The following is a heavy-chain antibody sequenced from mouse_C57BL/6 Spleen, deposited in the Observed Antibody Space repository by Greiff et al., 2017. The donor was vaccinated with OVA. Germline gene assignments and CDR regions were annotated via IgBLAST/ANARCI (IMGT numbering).Heavy chain of an antibody. CDR1: GYTFTSYG. D-gene: IGHD2-5*01. J-gene: IGHJ4*01. V-gene: IGHV1-81*01. Sequence: VQLQESGAELARPGASVKLSCKASGYTFTSYGISWVKQRTGQGLEWIGEIYPRSGNTYYNEKFKGKATLTADKSSSTAYMELRSLTSEDSAVYFCARRDSNYVNYAMDYWGQGTSVTVSS. CDR2: IYPRSGNT. CDR3: ARRDSNYVNYAMDY.